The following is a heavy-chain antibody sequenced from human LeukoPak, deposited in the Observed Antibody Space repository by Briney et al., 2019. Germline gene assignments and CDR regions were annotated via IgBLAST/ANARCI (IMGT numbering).Heavy chain of an antibody. V-gene: IGHV3-15*01. Sequence: GGSLRLSCAASGFTFSKAWMSWVRQATGKGLEWLGRIKSNADGGTTDYAAPVQGRITISSDDSQNTLYLQLDSLKAEDTAVYYCSTYRWQYDSSGYGYWGQGTLVAVSS. D-gene: IGHD3-22*01. CDR2: IKSNADGGTT. CDR3: STYRWQYDSSGYGY. CDR1: GFTFSKAW. J-gene: IGHJ4*02.